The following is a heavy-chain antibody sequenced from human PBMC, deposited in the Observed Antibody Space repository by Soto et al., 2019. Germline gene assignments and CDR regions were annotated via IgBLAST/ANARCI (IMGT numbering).Heavy chain of an antibody. J-gene: IGHJ4*02. Sequence: QVQLVESGGGVXXPGXXLXXSCAASGFTFSSYGMHWVRQAPGKGLEWVAVISYDGSNKYYADSVKGRFTISRDNSKNTLYLQMNSLRAEDTAVYYCAKDTIAVAPTFDYWGQGTLVTVSS. D-gene: IGHD6-19*01. CDR3: AKDTIAVAPTFDY. CDR1: GFTFSSYG. V-gene: IGHV3-30*18. CDR2: ISYDGSNK.